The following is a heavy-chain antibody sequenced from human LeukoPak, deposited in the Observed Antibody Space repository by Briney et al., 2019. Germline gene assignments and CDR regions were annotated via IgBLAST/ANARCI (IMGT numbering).Heavy chain of an antibody. CDR2: ISSSGSST. J-gene: IGHJ6*02. D-gene: IGHD6-13*01. CDR3: AREDIAAALTQGGPGPIEYYYYGMDV. Sequence: QTGGSLRLSCAASGFTFSSYGMSWVRQAPGKGLEWVSVISSSGSSTYHAESVKGRFSISRDNSKNTLYLQMNSLRAEDTAVYYCAREDIAAALTQGGPGPIEYYYYGMDVWGQGTTVTVSS. CDR1: GFTFSSYG. V-gene: IGHV3-23*01.